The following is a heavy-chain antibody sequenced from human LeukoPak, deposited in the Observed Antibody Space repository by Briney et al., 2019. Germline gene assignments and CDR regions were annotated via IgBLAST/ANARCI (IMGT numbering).Heavy chain of an antibody. D-gene: IGHD6-13*01. J-gene: IGHJ5*02. Sequence: VASVKVSCKASGYTFTSYGISWVRQAPGQGLEWMGWISAYNGNTNYAQKLQGRVTMTTDTSTSTAYTELRSLRSDDTAVYYCARAGRAAANWFDPWGQGTLVTVSS. CDR3: ARAGRAAANWFDP. CDR1: GYTFTSYG. V-gene: IGHV1-18*01. CDR2: ISAYNGNT.